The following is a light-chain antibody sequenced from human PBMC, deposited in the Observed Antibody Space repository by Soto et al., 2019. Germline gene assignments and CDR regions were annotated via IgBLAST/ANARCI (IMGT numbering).Light chain of an antibody. CDR3: LQHYSWPWT. V-gene: IGKV3-15*01. CDR2: GTS. CDR1: QSVSSN. J-gene: IGKJ1*01. Sequence: EIVMTQSPATLSVSPGERATLSCRASQSVSSNLAWYQQKPGQAPRLLIYGTSTRVTGIPARFSGSGSGTEFTLTISGLQSEDSGVYYCLQHYSWPWTFGQGTKVDIK.